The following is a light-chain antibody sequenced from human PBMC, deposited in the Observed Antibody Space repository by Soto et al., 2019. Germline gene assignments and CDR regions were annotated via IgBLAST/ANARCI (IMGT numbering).Light chain of an antibody. Sequence: EIVMTQSPATLSVSPGERATLSCRASQSVSSNLAWYQQKPGQAPRLLIYGASTRATGIPDRFSGSGSGTDFTLTISRLEPEDFAVYYCQLYSRSPRQITFGQGTRLEI. V-gene: IGKV3-15*01. J-gene: IGKJ5*01. CDR3: QLYSRSPRQIT. CDR2: GAS. CDR1: QSVSSN.